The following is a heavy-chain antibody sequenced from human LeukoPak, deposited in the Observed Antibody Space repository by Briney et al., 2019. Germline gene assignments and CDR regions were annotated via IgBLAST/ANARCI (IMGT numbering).Heavy chain of an antibody. J-gene: IGHJ4*02. Sequence: SETLSLTCTVSGGSISSSSYYWGWIRQPPGKGLEWIGSVYYSGSTYYNPSLKSRVTISVDTSKNQFSLKLSSVTAADTAVYYCARSPIVPTYLFDYWGQGTLVTVSS. D-gene: IGHD2-2*01. CDR1: GGSISSSSYY. CDR2: VYYSGST. CDR3: ARSPIVPTYLFDY. V-gene: IGHV4-39*01.